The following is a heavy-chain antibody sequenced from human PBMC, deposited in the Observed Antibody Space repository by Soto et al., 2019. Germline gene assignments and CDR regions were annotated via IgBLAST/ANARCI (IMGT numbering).Heavy chain of an antibody. V-gene: IGHV3-7*05. CDR2: INQDGGEK. CDR1: GFTFRNYW. J-gene: IGHJ4*02. Sequence: GGSLRLSCAASGFTFRNYWMSWVRQTPGKAPEWVAAINQDGGEKYHVDSVKGRFTISRDNAKDSLFLQMNSLRVDDTAIYYCARAGNWGQGTLVTVSS. CDR3: ARAGN.